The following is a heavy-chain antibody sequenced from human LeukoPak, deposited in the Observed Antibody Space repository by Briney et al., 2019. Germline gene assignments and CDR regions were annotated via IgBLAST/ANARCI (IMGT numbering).Heavy chain of an antibody. Sequence: GGSLRLSCAASGFTFDDYAMHWVRQAPGKGLEWVSGISWNSGSIGYADSVKGRFTISRDNAKNSLYLQMNSLRAEDTAVYYCARDQKPGIAAAVLDYWGQGTLVTVSS. J-gene: IGHJ4*02. V-gene: IGHV3-9*01. CDR3: ARDQKPGIAAAVLDY. D-gene: IGHD6-13*01. CDR2: ISWNSGSI. CDR1: GFTFDDYA.